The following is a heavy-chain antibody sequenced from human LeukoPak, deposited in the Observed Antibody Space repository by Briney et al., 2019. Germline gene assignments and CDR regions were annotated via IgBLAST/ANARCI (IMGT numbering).Heavy chain of an antibody. V-gene: IGHV3-53*01. CDR3: ASGSTSWLDY. D-gene: IGHD2-2*01. J-gene: IGHJ4*02. Sequence: GGSLRLSCAASGFTVSSNYMSWVRQAPGKGLEWVSVIYSGGSTYYADSVKGRFTISRDNSKNTLYHQMNSLGAEDTAVYYCASGSTSWLDYWGQGTLVTVSS. CDR2: IYSGGST. CDR1: GFTVSSNY.